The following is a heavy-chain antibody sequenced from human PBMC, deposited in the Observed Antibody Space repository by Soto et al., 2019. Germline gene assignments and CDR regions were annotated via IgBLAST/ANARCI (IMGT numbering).Heavy chain of an antibody. CDR3: AKDRDEVDTAMALDY. V-gene: IGHV3-23*01. D-gene: IGHD5-18*01. J-gene: IGHJ4*02. CDR1: GFTFSSYA. Sequence: GGSLRLSCAASGFTFSSYAMSWVRQAPGKGLEWVSAISGSGGSTYYADSVKGRFTISRDNSKNTLYLQMNSLRAEDTAVYYCAKDRDEVDTAMALDYWGQGTLVTVSS. CDR2: ISGSGGST.